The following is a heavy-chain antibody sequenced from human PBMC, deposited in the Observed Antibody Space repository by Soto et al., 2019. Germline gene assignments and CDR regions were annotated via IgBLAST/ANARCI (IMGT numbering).Heavy chain of an antibody. CDR3: ERGGRGDYGYYYFDF. D-gene: IGHD4-17*01. Sequence: EVQLVESGGGLVQPGGSMRLSCAASGFTGSSNYMRWGRQAPEQGLQWVSDIYSGGSTYYADSVKGRFTISSHQAKNTLYLQINSLRAEYTAVYCCERGGRGDYGYYYFDFWGQGTLVTVSS. CDR2: IYSGGST. CDR1: GFTGSSNY. V-gene: IGHV3-53*04. J-gene: IGHJ4*02.